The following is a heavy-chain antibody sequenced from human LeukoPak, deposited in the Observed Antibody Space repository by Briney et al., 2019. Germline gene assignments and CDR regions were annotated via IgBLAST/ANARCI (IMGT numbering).Heavy chain of an antibody. CDR3: AIGIAEYSSSWYVSDY. D-gene: IGHD6-13*01. Sequence: GGSLRLSCAASGFTFSSHVMHWVRQAPGKGLEYVSAITSDEDSTYYANSMKGRFTISRDNSKNTLYLQMGSLTAMDTVVYYCAIGIAEYSSSWYVSDYWGQGTLVTVSS. V-gene: IGHV3-64*01. CDR1: GFTFSSHV. J-gene: IGHJ4*02. CDR2: ITSDEDST.